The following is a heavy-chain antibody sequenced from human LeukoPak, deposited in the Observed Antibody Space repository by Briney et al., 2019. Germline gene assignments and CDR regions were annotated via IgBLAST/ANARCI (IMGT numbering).Heavy chain of an antibody. CDR3: AILHHYYDSSGYNWFDL. V-gene: IGHV4-61*05. Sequence: SETLSLTCTVSGGSISSSSYYWGWIRQPPGKGLEWIGYIYYSGSTNYNPSLKSRVTISVDTSKNQFSLKLSSVTAADTAVYYCAILHHYYDSSGYNWFDLWGQGTLVTVSS. CDR2: IYYSGST. D-gene: IGHD3-22*01. J-gene: IGHJ5*02. CDR1: GGSISSSSYY.